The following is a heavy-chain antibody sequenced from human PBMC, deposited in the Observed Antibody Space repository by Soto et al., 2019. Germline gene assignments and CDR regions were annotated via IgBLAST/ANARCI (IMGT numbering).Heavy chain of an antibody. Sequence: SETLSLTCAVYGGSFRGYYWSWIREPPGKGLEWIGEINHSGSTNYNPSLKSRVTISVDTSKNQFSLKLSSVTAADTAVYYCARGCPHYYDSNGIDYWGQGTLVTVSS. CDR2: INHSGST. CDR3: ARGCPHYYDSNGIDY. D-gene: IGHD3-22*01. J-gene: IGHJ4*02. CDR1: GGSFRGYY. V-gene: IGHV4-34*01.